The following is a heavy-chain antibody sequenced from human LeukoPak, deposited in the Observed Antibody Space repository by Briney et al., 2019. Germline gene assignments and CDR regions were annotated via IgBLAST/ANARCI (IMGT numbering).Heavy chain of an antibody. CDR2: IKSETDGGTT. D-gene: IGHD3-10*01. V-gene: IGHV3-15*01. CDR1: GFTFSNAW. J-gene: IGHJ4*02. Sequence: PRRCLRLSCAASGFTFSNAWMGWVRPAPGKGLEWVGRIKSETDGGTTDSAAPVKGRFTISRDDSKNTLYLQMNSLKTEDTAMYYCTTDQGPSGSYPFWGQGTLVTVSS. CDR3: TTDQGPSGSYPF.